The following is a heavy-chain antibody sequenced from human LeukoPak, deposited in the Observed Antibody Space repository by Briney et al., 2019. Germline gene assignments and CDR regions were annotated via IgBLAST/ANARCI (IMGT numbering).Heavy chain of an antibody. CDR2: ISSSGSTI. Sequence: GGSLRLSCAASGFTFSSYEMNWVRQAPGKGVEWVSYISSSGSTIYYADSVKGRFTISRDNAKNSLYLQMNSLRAEDTAVYYCARDLAVAGKGPGDYWGQGTLVTVSS. V-gene: IGHV3-48*03. CDR3: ARDLAVAGKGPGDY. D-gene: IGHD6-19*01. J-gene: IGHJ4*02. CDR1: GFTFSSYE.